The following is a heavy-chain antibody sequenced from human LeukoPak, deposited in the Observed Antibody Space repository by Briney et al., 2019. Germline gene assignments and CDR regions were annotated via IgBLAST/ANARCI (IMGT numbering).Heavy chain of an antibody. D-gene: IGHD6-19*01. Sequence: PSETLSLTCTVSGGSISSYYWSWIRQPPGKGLEWIGYIYYSGSTNYNPSLKSRVTISVDTSKNQFSLKLSSVTAADTAVYYCATTPRAVAGYAFDYWGQGTLVTVSS. J-gene: IGHJ4*02. CDR2: IYYSGST. CDR3: ATTPRAVAGYAFDY. V-gene: IGHV4-59*08. CDR1: GGSISSYY.